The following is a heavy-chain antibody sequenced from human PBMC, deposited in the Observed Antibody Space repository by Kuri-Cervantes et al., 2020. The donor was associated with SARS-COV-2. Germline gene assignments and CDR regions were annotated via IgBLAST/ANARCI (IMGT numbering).Heavy chain of an antibody. CDR1: GGTFSSYA. Sequence: SVKVSCKASGGTFSSYAISWVRQAPGQGLEWMGGIIPIFGTANYAQKFQGRVTITADESTSTAYMELSSLRSDDTAVYYCARSAESGGFGELLVDYWGQGTLVTVSS. V-gene: IGHV1-69*13. CDR3: ARSAESGGFGELLVDY. D-gene: IGHD3-10*01. J-gene: IGHJ4*02. CDR2: IIPIFGTA.